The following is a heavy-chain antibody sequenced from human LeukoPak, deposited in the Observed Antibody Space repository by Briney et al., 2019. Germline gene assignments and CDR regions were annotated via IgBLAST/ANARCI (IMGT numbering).Heavy chain of an antibody. Sequence: GGCRRLACAAAGFTFSSYSMNWVSQAPGGGLGWVSYISSSSSTIYYADSVKGRFTISRDNPKNSLYLQMNRLRAEDTAVYYCASGGDPKVTVAAGPWGQGTLVPVSS. D-gene: IGHD6-19*01. CDR1: GFTFSSYS. V-gene: IGHV3-48*01. J-gene: IGHJ1*01. CDR3: ASGGDPKVTVAAGP. CDR2: ISSSSSTI.